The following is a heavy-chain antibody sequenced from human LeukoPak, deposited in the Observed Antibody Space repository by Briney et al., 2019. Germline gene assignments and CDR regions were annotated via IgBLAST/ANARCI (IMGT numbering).Heavy chain of an antibody. D-gene: IGHD4-11*01. Sequence: SETLSLTCTVSGGSISSYYWSWIRQPPGKGLEWIGYIYYSGSTNYNPSLKSRVTISVDTSKNQFSLKLSSMTAADTAVYYCARSRRLPNWFDPWGQGTLVTVSS. CDR3: ARSRRLPNWFDP. V-gene: IGHV4-59*08. J-gene: IGHJ5*02. CDR1: GGSISSYY. CDR2: IYYSGST.